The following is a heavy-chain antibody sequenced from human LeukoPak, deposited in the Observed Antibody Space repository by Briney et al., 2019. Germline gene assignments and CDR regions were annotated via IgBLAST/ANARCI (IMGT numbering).Heavy chain of an antibody. CDR2: ISSDGGST. CDR3: ARVETTDWYFDL. D-gene: IGHD1-14*01. Sequence: GGSLRLSFAASGFTFSTYTMHWVRQAPGKGLEYVSAISSDGGSTYYANSVKGRFTISRDNSKNTLYLSMGSLRAEDMAVYYCARVETTDWYFDLWGRGTQVTVSS. J-gene: IGHJ2*01. V-gene: IGHV3-64*01. CDR1: GFTFSTYT.